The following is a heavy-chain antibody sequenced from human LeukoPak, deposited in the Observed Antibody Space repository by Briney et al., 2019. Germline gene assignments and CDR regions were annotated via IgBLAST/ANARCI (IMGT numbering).Heavy chain of an antibody. V-gene: IGHV4-39*01. CDR1: GGSISSSSYY. Sequence: SETLSLTCTVSGGSISSSSYYWGWIRQPPGKGLEWIGSIYYSGSTYYNPSLKSRVTISVDTSKNQFSLKLSSVTAADTAVYYCARLPYTMVRGVVDYWGQGTLVTVSS. D-gene: IGHD3-10*01. CDR2: IYYSGST. J-gene: IGHJ4*02. CDR3: ARLPYTMVRGVVDY.